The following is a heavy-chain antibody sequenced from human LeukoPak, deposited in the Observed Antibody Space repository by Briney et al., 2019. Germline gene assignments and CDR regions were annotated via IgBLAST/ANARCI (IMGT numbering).Heavy chain of an antibody. D-gene: IGHD4-17*01. CDR1: GFTFSSYT. V-gene: IGHV3-23*01. CDR2: IISTGSTT. J-gene: IGHJ4*02. CDR3: AKDVTVTTPLYFDS. Sequence: PGGSLRLSCAASGFTFSSYTMDWVRQAPGKGLEWVSAIISTGSTTYYADSVKGRFTISRDKSKNTVYLQMNSLRAEDTAVYYCAKDVTVTTPLYFDSWGQGTLVTVSS.